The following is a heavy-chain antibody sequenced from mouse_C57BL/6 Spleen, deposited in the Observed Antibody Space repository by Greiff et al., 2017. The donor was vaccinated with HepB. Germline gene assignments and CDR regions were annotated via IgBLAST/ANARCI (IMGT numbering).Heavy chain of an antibody. CDR1: GFNIKDDY. CDR3: TSFITTVVVDY. V-gene: IGHV14-4*01. J-gene: IGHJ2*01. D-gene: IGHD1-1*01. Sequence: EVQLVESGAELVRPGASVKLSCTASGFNIKDDYMHWVKQRPEQGLEWIGWIDPENGDTEYASKFQGKATITADTSSNTAYLQLSSLTSEDTAVYYCTSFITTVVVDYWGQGTTLTVSS. CDR2: IDPENGDT.